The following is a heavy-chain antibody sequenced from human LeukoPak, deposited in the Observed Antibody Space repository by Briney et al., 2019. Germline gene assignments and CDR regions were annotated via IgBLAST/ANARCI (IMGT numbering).Heavy chain of an antibody. D-gene: IGHD3-3*01. CDR3: ARLFNYDFWSGYYPAPYFDY. V-gene: IGHV4-59*08. J-gene: IGHJ4*02. CDR1: GGSISSYY. CDR2: IYYSGST. Sequence: SETLSLTCTVSGGSISSYYWSWIRQPPGKGLEWIGYIYYSGSTNYNPSLTSRVTISVDTSKNQFSLKLSSVTAADTAVYYCARLFNYDFWSGYYPAPYFDYWGQGTLVTVSS.